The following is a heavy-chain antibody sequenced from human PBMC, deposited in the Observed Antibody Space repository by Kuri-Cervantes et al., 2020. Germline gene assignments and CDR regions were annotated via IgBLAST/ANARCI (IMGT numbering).Heavy chain of an antibody. Sequence: SETLSLTCTVSGGPITSRTYYWGWIRQPPGKGLEWIGSIYHSGSTSHNTSLQSRVTISVDTSKNQFSLKLGSVTAADTAVYYCARGRLGMRANWFDPWGQGSLVTVSS. V-gene: IGHV4-39*07. J-gene: IGHJ5*02. CDR2: IYHSGST. CDR1: GGPITSRTYY. D-gene: IGHD7-27*01. CDR3: ARGRLGMRANWFDP.